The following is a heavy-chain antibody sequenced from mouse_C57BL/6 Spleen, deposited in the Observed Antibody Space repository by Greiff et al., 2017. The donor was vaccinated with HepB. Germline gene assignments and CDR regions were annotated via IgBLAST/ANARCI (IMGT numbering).Heavy chain of an antibody. D-gene: IGHD2-10*02. CDR1: GFSFNTYA. Sequence: EVHLVESGGGLVQPKGSLKLSCAASGFSFNTYAMNWVRQAPGKGLEWVARIRSKSNNYATYYADSVKDRFTISRDDSESMLYLQMNNLKTEDTAMYYCVRQYGNYVDRYFDVWGTGTTVTVSS. CDR3: VRQYGNYVDRYFDV. CDR2: IRSKSNNYAT. V-gene: IGHV10-1*01. J-gene: IGHJ1*03.